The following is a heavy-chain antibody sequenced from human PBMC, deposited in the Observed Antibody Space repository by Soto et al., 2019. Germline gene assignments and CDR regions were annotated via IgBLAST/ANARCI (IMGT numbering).Heavy chain of an antibody. CDR3: ARGYYYDSSGYLSYYYYGMDV. CDR2: IYYSGST. D-gene: IGHD3-22*01. CDR1: GGSISSSSYY. V-gene: IGHV4-39*01. Sequence: SETLSLTCTVSGGSISSSSYYWGWIRQPPGKWLEWIGSIYYSGSTYYNPSLKSRVTISVDTSKNQFSLKLSSVTAADTAVYYCARGYYYDSSGYLSYYYYGMDVWGQGTTVTVYS. J-gene: IGHJ6*02.